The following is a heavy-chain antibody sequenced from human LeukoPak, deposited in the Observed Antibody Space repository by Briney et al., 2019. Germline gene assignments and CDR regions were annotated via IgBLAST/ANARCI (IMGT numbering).Heavy chain of an antibody. V-gene: IGHV1-2*02. CDR1: GGTFSSYA. D-gene: IGHD2-15*01. Sequence: ASVKVSCKASGGTFSSYAISRVRQAPGQGLEWMGWINPNSGGTNYAQKFQGRVTMTRDTSISTAYMELSRLRSDDTAVYYCARGYCSGGSCYEDYWGQGTLVTVSS. CDR3: ARGYCSGGSCYEDY. CDR2: INPNSGGT. J-gene: IGHJ4*02.